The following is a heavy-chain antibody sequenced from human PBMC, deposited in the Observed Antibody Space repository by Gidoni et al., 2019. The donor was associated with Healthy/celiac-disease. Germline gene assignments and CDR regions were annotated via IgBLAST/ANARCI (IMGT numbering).Heavy chain of an antibody. V-gene: IGHV3-21*01. CDR3: ARDLRGWGPSVAFDI. J-gene: IGHJ3*02. Sequence: EVQLVESGGCLVKPVGSLRLSCASSGLPFSSYSRNWVRQAPVKGLELVASISSSSSYIYYADSVKGGFTISRDNAKNSLYLQMNSLRAEATAVYYCARDLRGWGPSVAFDIWGQGTMVTVSS. CDR1: GLPFSSYS. D-gene: IGHD1-26*01. CDR2: ISSSSSYI.